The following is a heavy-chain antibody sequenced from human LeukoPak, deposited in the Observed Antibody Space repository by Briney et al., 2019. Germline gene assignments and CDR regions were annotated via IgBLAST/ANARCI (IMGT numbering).Heavy chain of an antibody. CDR3: ARKRRDGYNLGYFDY. Sequence: SETLSLTCTVSGGSISSGDYYWSWIRQPPGKGLEWIGYIYYSGSTYYNPSPKSRLTISVDTSKNQFSLKLSSVTAADTAVYYCARKRRDGYNLGYFDYWGQGTLVTVSS. V-gene: IGHV4-30-4*08. D-gene: IGHD5-24*01. CDR2: IYYSGST. CDR1: GGSISSGDYY. J-gene: IGHJ4*02.